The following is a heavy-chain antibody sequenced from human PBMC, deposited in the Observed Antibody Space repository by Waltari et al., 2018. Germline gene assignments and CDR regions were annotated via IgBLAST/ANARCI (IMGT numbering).Heavy chain of an antibody. Sequence: QLQESGPGLVKPSETLSLPCTVSGGSMSIFSWSWIRQPPGKGTEWSGYISHTVNTNYNPSLKGRVIISVDTSKKQFSLKVSSLTAADTAVYYCARGDGDLDYDYYYMDVWGKGTTVTVSS. CDR3: ARGDGDLDYDYYYMDV. V-gene: IGHV4-59*13. CDR2: ISHTVNT. J-gene: IGHJ6*03. D-gene: IGHD4-17*01. CDR1: GGSMSIFS.